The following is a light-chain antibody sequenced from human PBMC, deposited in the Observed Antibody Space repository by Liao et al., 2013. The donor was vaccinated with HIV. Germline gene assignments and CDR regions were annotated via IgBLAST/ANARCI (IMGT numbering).Light chain of an antibody. CDR1: ALPKQY. V-gene: IGLV3-25*03. CDR2: YNS. CDR3: QSTDSSGTVV. Sequence: SYELTQPPSVSVSPGQTARITCSGDALPKQYAYWYQQKPGQAPVVLMFYNSDRPSGIPERFSGSSSGTTVTLTISGVQAEDEADYYCQSTDSSGTVVFGGGTKLTVL. J-gene: IGLJ2*01.